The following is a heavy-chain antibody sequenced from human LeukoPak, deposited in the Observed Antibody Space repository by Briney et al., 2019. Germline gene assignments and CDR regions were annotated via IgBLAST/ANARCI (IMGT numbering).Heavy chain of an antibody. V-gene: IGHV3-66*01. CDR1: EFSVGSNY. CDR2: IYSGGST. D-gene: IGHD3-10*01. J-gene: IGHJ3*02. Sequence: GGSLRLSCAASEFSVGSNYMTWVRQAPGKGLEWVSLIYSGGSTYYADSVKGRFTISRDNSKNTLYLQMNSLRAEDTAVYYCARALGPYGSGSADAFDIWGQGTMVTVSS. CDR3: ARALGPYGSGSADAFDI.